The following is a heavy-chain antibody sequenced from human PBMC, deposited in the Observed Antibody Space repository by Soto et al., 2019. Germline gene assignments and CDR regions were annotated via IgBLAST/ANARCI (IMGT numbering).Heavy chain of an antibody. CDR1: GYSISSGYY. CDR3: ARALSYGDYDYYYYGMDV. Sequence: PSETLSLTCAVSGYSISSGYYWGWIRQPPGKGLEWIGNIFHSGSTYYNPSLKSRVTMSVDTSKNQFSLKLSSVTAADTAVYFCARALSYGDYDYYYYGMDVWGQGTTVTVS. D-gene: IGHD4-17*01. J-gene: IGHJ6*02. CDR2: IFHSGST. V-gene: IGHV4-38-2*01.